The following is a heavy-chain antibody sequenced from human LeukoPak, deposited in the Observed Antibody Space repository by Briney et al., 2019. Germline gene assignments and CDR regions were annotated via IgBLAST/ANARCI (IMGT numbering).Heavy chain of an antibody. J-gene: IGHJ5*02. D-gene: IGHD3-16*02. V-gene: IGHV1-8*03. CDR3: ARGFVAAGFDP. CDR1: GYTFTSYD. CDR2: MNPNSGNT. Sequence: ASVKVSCKASGYTFTSYDINWVRQATGQGLEWMGWMNPNSGNTGSAQKFQGRVTITRNTSISTAYMELSSLRPEDTAVYYCARGFVAAGFDPWGQGTLVTVSS.